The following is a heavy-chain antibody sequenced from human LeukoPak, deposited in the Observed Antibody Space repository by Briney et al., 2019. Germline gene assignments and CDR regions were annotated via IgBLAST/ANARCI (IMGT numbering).Heavy chain of an antibody. CDR1: GFTVSSNY. V-gene: IGHV3-53*01. CDR2: IYSGGST. Sequence: PGGSLRLSCAASGFTVSSNYMSWVRQAPGKGLEWVSVIYSGGSTYYADSMKGRFTISRDNSKNTLYLQMNSLRAEDTAVYYCARSLPGGITMIGFTFDYWGQGTLVTVSS. D-gene: IGHD3-22*01. CDR3: ARSLPGGITMIGFTFDY. J-gene: IGHJ4*02.